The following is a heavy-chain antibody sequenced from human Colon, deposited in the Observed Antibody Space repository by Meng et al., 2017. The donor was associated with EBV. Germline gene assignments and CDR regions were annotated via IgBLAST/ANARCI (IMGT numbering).Heavy chain of an antibody. J-gene: IGHJ4*02. D-gene: IGHD2-15*01. V-gene: IGHV3-23*04. Sequence: EVQLVESXGGLVQPGGSLRLSCAASGFTFSNYWMHWVRQAPGRGLEWVSTISGSGLSTYYADSVKGRFTISRDNSKNTLYLQMNSLRAEDTALYYCATALYGGQGTLVTVSS. CDR3: ATALY. CDR1: GFTFSNYW. CDR2: ISGSGLST.